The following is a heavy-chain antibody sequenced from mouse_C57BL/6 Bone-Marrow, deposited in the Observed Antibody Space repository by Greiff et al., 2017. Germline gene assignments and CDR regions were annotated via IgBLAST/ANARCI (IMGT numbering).Heavy chain of an antibody. CDR1: GFNIKDDY. CDR2: IDPENGDT. V-gene: IGHV14-4*01. CDR3: TTGTSHYYARDY. Sequence: VQLQQSGAELVRPGASVKLSCTASGFNIKDDYMHWVKQRPEQGLEWIGWIDPENGDTEYASKLQGKDTITEDTSSNTAYLQLSSLTSEDTAVYYCTTGTSHYYARDYWGQGTSVTVSS. J-gene: IGHJ4*01. D-gene: IGHD4-1*01.